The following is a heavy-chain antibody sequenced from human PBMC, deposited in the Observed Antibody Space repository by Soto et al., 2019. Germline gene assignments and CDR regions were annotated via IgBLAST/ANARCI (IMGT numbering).Heavy chain of an antibody. CDR2: IYPGGSDI. Sequence: GESLKISCKGSGYIFHNYWIGWVRQMPGKGLEWMGIIYPGGSDIRYNPSFQGQVTISADKSISTTYLQWSSLKASDTAMYYCARLFCSTTTCDSWFDPWGQGTLVTVSS. CDR3: ARLFCSTTTCDSWFDP. J-gene: IGHJ5*02. D-gene: IGHD2-2*01. V-gene: IGHV5-51*01. CDR1: GYIFHNYW.